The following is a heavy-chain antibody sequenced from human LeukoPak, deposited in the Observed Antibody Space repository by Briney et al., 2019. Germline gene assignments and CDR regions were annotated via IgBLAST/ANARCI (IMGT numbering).Heavy chain of an antibody. CDR2: IYYSGST. V-gene: IGHV4-30-4*01. J-gene: IGHJ4*02. Sequence: SGTLSLTCTVSGGSISSGDYYWSWIRQPPGKGLEWIGYIYYSGSTYYNPSLKSRVTISVDTSKNQFSLKLSSVTAADTAVYYCARVRPMIVVVDYWGQGTLVTVSS. CDR1: GGSISSGDYY. D-gene: IGHD3-22*01. CDR3: ARVRPMIVVVDY.